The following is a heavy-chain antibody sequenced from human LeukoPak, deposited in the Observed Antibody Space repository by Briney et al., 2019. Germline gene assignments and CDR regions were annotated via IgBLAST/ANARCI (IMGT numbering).Heavy chain of an antibody. CDR3: AKVSITMVRGVINWFDP. V-gene: IGHV3-23*01. J-gene: IGHJ5*02. Sequence: TGGSLRLSCAASGFTFSSYAMSWVRQAPGKGVEWVSAISGSGGSTYYADSVKGRFTISRDNSKNTLYLQMNSLRAEDTAVYYCAKVSITMVRGVINWFDPWGQGTLVTVSS. CDR2: ISGSGGST. CDR1: GFTFSSYA. D-gene: IGHD3-10*01.